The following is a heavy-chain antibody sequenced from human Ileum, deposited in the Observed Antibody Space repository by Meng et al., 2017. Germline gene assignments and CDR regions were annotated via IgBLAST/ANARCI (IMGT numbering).Heavy chain of an antibody. Sequence: GESLKISCSASGFTFGDSAMSWVRQAPGKGLEWVGFIRSKIFGGTPDYAASVKGRFTISRDDSKSIVYLQMNNLETEDTAIYFCTRPARKEATIFGDAFDIWGQGTRVTGSS. J-gene: IGHJ3*02. CDR3: TRPARKEATIFGDAFDI. CDR1: GFTFGDSA. CDR2: IRSKIFGGTP. V-gene: IGHV3-49*04. D-gene: IGHD3-3*01.